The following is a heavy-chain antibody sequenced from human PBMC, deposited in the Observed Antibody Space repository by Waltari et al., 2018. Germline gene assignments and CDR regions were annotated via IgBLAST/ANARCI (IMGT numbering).Heavy chain of an antibody. D-gene: IGHD3-3*01. CDR3: ARVAEEWGLSNYFDY. J-gene: IGHJ4*02. V-gene: IGHV4-38-2*02. Sequence: QVQLQESGPGLVKPSETLSLTCTVSGYSLRSGYYWGWIWRPPGEGLEWIVRIYNRGSTYYNPSLKSLVTLSVDTTKNQFSQMRSSVTAADTVEYYGARVAEEWGLSNYFDYWGQGTLVTVSS. CDR2: IYNRGST. CDR1: GYSLRSGYY.